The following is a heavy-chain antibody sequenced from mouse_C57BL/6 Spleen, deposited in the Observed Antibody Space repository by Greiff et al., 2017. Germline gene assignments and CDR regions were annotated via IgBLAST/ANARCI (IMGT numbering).Heavy chain of an antibody. V-gene: IGHV1-69*01. CDR1: GYNFTSYW. CDR2: IDPSDRYT. CDR3: ALYYSYAMDY. D-gene: IGHD1-1*01. Sequence: QVQLQQPGAELVMPGASVKLSCKASGYNFTSYWMHWVKQRPGQGLEWIGEIDPSDRYTNYNQKLKGTINLTVDKSSSTAYMQLSCQTSEDSAVYYCALYYSYAMDYWGQGTSVTVSS. J-gene: IGHJ4*01.